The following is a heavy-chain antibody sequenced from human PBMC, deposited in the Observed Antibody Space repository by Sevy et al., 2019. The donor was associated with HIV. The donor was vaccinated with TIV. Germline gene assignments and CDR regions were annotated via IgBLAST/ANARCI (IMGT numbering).Heavy chain of an antibody. CDR1: GFTFSSYW. CDR3: AGGTYYYDSGGYYHDAFDL. V-gene: IGHV3-7*03. D-gene: IGHD3-22*01. Sequence: GGSLRLSCVASSGFTFSSYWMSWVRQAPGKGLEWVANIKQDGRVKYYVDSVRGRFAISSDNDKNSLFLQMITLRADDTALYYCAGGTYYYDSGGYYHDAFDLWGQGTMVTVSS. CDR2: IKQDGRVK. J-gene: IGHJ3*01.